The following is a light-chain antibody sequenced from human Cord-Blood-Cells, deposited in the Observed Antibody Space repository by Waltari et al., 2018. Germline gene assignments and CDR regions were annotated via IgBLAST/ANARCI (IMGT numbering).Light chain of an antibody. V-gene: IGKV1-5*03. J-gene: IGKJ2*01. CDR1: QIISSW. CDR2: KAY. CDR3: QQYNSYST. Sequence: DIQMTQSPSTLSASVGDRHTITCPASQIISSWLAWYQQKPGKAPKLLIYKAYSLESGVPSRFSGSGSGTEFTLTISSLQPDDFATYYCQQYNSYSTFGQGTKLEIK.